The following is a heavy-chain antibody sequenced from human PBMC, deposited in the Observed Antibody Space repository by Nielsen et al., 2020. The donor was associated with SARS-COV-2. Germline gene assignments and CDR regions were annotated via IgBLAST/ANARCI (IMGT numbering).Heavy chain of an antibody. CDR3: AREFGIAVAGTEDYYYGMDV. V-gene: IGHV1-18*01. J-gene: IGHJ6*02. D-gene: IGHD6-19*01. CDR2: ISAYNGNT. Sequence: ASVKVSCKASGYTFTSYGISWVRQAPGQELEWMGWISAYNGNTNYAQKLQGRVTMTTDTSTSTAYMELRSLRSDDTAVYYCAREFGIAVAGTEDYYYGMDVWGQGTTVTVSS. CDR1: GYTFTSYG.